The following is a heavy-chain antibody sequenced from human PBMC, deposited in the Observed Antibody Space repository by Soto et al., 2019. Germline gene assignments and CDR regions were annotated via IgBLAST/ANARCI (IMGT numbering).Heavy chain of an antibody. J-gene: IGHJ3*02. CDR1: GDSVSSNSAA. CDR2: TYYRSKWYN. CDR3: SRDSLLLGSAAAPADPLAI. V-gene: IGHV6-1*01. D-gene: IGHD2-2*01. Sequence: SQTLSLTCAISGDSVSSNSAAWNWIRQSPSRGLEWLGRTYYRSKWYNDYAVSVKSRITINPDTSKNQFSLQLNSVTPEDTAVYYCSRDSLLLGSAAAPADPLAIRGQGTTVPGS.